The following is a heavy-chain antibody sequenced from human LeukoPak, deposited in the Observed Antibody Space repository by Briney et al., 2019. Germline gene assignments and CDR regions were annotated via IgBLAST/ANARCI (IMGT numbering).Heavy chain of an antibody. CDR3: ARTHNWNDGEGIGY. CDR1: GFTFSSYA. V-gene: IGHV3-23*01. D-gene: IGHD1-20*01. J-gene: IGHJ4*02. CDR2: ISGSGGST. Sequence: QAGGSLRLSCAASGFTFSSYAMSWVRQAPGKGLEWVSAISGSGGSTYYADSVKGRFTISRDNAKNSLYLQMNSLRAEDTAVYYCARTHNWNDGEGIGYWGQGTLVTVSS.